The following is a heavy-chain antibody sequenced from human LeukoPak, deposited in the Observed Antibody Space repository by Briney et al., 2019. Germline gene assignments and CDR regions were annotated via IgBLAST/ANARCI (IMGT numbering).Heavy chain of an antibody. J-gene: IGHJ4*02. CDR2: ISFSGGST. D-gene: IGHD3-10*01. Sequence: GGSLRLSCAASGFTFSTYGMSWVRQAPGKGLEWVSGISFSGGSTYYADSVKGRFTISRDNFKNTVFLQMNSLRAEDTALYFCARDVDFYASGSYSDHWGQGTLVTVSS. V-gene: IGHV3-23*01. CDR3: ARDVDFYASGSYSDH. CDR1: GFTFSTYG.